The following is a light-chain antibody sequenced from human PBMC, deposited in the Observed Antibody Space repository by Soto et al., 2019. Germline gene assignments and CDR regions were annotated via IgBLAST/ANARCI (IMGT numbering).Light chain of an antibody. CDR3: QQYYSTPLT. Sequence: DIVMTQSPDSLAVSLGERATIDCKSSQSVFYSSSNKNYLAWYQQKPGQPPKLLISWASTRESGVPGRFSGSGSGTDFTLTISSLQAEDVAVYYCQQYYSTPLTFGPGTKVDIK. CDR1: QSVFYSSSNKNY. J-gene: IGKJ3*01. V-gene: IGKV4-1*01. CDR2: WAS.